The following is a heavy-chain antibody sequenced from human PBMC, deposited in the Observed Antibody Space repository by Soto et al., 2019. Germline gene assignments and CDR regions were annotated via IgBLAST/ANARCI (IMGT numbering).Heavy chain of an antibody. CDR2: IYPGDSDT. V-gene: IGHV5-51*01. CDR1: GYSFTSYW. J-gene: IGHJ6*02. D-gene: IGHD3-10*01. CDR3: AGGGVRGVITRTRDYYGMDV. Sequence: GESLKLSCKGSGYSFTSYWIGWVRQMPGKGLEWMGIIYPGDSDTRYSPSFQGQVPISADKSISTAYLQWSSLKASDTAMYYCAGGGVRGVITRTRDYYGMDVWGQGTTVTVSS.